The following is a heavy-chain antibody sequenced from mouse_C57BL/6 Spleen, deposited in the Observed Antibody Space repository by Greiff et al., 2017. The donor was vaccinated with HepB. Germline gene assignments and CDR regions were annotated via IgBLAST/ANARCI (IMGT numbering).Heavy chain of an antibody. CDR2: INPGSGGT. CDR1: GYAFTNYL. Sequence: VKLQESGAELVRPGTSVKVSCKASGYAFTNYLIEWVKQRPGQGLEWIGVINPGSGGTNYNEKFKGKATLTADKSSSTAYMQLSSLTSEDSAVYFCARWAYGNYFDYWGQGTTLTVSS. D-gene: IGHD2-10*02. CDR3: ARWAYGNYFDY. V-gene: IGHV1-54*01. J-gene: IGHJ2*01.